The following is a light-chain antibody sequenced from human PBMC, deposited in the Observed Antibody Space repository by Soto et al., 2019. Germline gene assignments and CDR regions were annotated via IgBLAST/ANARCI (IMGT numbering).Light chain of an antibody. CDR2: GNS. CDR3: QSYDSSLSGSV. CDR1: SSNIGAGYD. Sequence: QAVVTQPPSVSGAPGQRVTISCTGSSSNIGAGYDVHWYQQLPGTAPKLLIYGNSNRPSGVPDRFSGSKSGTSASLAITGLQAEDEADYYCQSYDSSLSGSVFGGGTKV. J-gene: IGLJ2*01. V-gene: IGLV1-40*01.